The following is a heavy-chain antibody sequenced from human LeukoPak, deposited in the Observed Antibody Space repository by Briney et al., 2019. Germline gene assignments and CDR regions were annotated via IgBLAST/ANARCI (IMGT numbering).Heavy chain of an antibody. Sequence: PSETLSLTCTVSGGSISSSSYYWGWIRQPPGKGLEWIGSIYYSGSTYYNPSLKSRVTISVDTSKNQFSLKLSSVTAADTAVYYCVRSLVARGSWFDPWGQGTLVTVSS. V-gene: IGHV4-39*01. D-gene: IGHD3-10*01. CDR3: VRSLVARGSWFDP. CDR1: GGSISSSSYY. CDR2: IYYSGST. J-gene: IGHJ5*02.